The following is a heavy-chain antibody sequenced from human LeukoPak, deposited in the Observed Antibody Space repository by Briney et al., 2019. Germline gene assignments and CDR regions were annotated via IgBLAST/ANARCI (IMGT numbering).Heavy chain of an antibody. CDR2: INPNSGGT. CDR3: ARGLYDFWSGYLGPYFDY. J-gene: IGHJ4*02. Sequence: ASVKVSCKASGYTFTGYYMHWVRQAPGQGLEWMGRINPNSGGTNYAQKFQGRVTMTRDTSISTAYMELSRLRSDDTAVYYCARGLYDFWSGYLGPYFDYWGQGTLVTVSS. CDR1: GYTFTGYY. D-gene: IGHD3-3*01. V-gene: IGHV1-2*06.